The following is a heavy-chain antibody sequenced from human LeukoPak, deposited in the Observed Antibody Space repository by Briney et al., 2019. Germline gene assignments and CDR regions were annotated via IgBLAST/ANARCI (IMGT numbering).Heavy chain of an antibody. V-gene: IGHV4-59*12. J-gene: IGHJ4*02. D-gene: IGHD1-26*01. CDR3: AREGGDTWEPFDY. CDR2: IYYSGST. CDR1: GGSISSYY. Sequence: SETLSLTCTVSGGSISSYYWSWIRQPPGKGLEWIGYIYYSGSTNYNPSLKSRVTISVDTSKNQFSLQLNSVTPEDTAVYYCAREGGDTWEPFDYWGQGTLVTVSS.